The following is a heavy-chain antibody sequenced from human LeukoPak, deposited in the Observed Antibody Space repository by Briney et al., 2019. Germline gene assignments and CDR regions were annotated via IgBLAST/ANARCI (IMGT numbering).Heavy chain of an antibody. CDR3: AKAELGVDTFFDY. J-gene: IGHJ4*02. CDR2: ISSSSSYI. CDR1: GFTFSSYS. Sequence: SGGSLRLSCAASGFTFSSYSMNWVRQAPGKGLEWVSSISSSSSYIYYADSVKGRFTISRDNAKNSLYLQMNSLRAEDTAFYYCAKAELGVDTFFDYWGQGTLVTVSS. V-gene: IGHV3-21*04. D-gene: IGHD3-3*01.